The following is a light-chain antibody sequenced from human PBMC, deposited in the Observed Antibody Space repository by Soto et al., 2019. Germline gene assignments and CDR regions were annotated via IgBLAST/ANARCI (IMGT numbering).Light chain of an antibody. Sequence: EIVLTQSPATLSVSPGERATLSCRASQSVSSNLAWYQQKPGQAPRLLIYGASTRATGIPARFSGSGSGTEFTLTISSLQSEDFAVYYCQQDNKWPRTFGQGSKVDI. CDR3: QQDNKWPRT. CDR2: GAS. CDR1: QSVSSN. V-gene: IGKV3-15*01. J-gene: IGKJ1*01.